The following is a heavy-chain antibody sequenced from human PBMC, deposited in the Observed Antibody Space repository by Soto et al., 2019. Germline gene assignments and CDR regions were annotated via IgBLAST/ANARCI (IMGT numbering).Heavy chain of an antibody. Sequence: PSETLSLTCAVCGGSFSGYYWSWIRQPTVKGLEWIGEINHSGVTNYNPSLKSRVTISVDTSKNQFSLKLSSVTAADTAVFYCARLRWEQPWVFDYWGQGTLVTVSS. CDR1: GGSFSGYY. CDR3: ARLRWEQPWVFDY. V-gene: IGHV4-34*01. J-gene: IGHJ4*02. CDR2: INHSGVT. D-gene: IGHD1-26*01.